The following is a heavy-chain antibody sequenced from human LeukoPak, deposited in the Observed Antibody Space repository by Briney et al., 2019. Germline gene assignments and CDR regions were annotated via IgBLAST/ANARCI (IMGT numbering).Heavy chain of an antibody. V-gene: IGHV3-66*01. J-gene: IGHJ4*02. D-gene: IGHD6-19*01. CDR1: GLIVNNNY. CDR3: ACSGPYSNGGVMTDY. CDR2: TYRDGNT. Sequence: GGFLRLSCAASGLIVNNNYMSWVRQAPGKGLEWVSITYRDGNTNYADSVKGRFTISRDNSKNTLSLQMNSLRAEDTAVYYCACSGPYSNGGVMTDYWGQGTLVTVSS.